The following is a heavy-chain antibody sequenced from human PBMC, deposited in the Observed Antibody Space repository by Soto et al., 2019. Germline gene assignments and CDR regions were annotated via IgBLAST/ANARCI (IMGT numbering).Heavy chain of an antibody. CDR3: ARDLWGYCGTDCYPLDV. CDR1: GGTISRYY. Sequence: QVQLQESGPGLVKPSETLSLTCTVSGGTISRYYWSWIRQPPGKGLEWIGYMYNTGSTVYNPSFKSRVTISVDTSKNQFSLKLNSVNAADTAVYYCARDLWGYCGTDCYPLDVWGQGTTVTVS. V-gene: IGHV4-59*01. D-gene: IGHD2-21*02. CDR2: MYNTGST. J-gene: IGHJ6*02.